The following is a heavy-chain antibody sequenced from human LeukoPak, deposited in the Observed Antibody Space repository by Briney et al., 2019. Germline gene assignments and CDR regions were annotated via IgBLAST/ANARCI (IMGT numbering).Heavy chain of an antibody. Sequence: SETLSLTCAVSGGSINSSNWWSWVRQPPGQGLEWIGEIYHSGSTNYNPSHKSRVTISVDKSKNHFSLKLSSVTAADTAVYYCARFYSSYYMDVWGKGTTVTVSS. J-gene: IGHJ6*03. CDR1: GGSINSSNW. D-gene: IGHD4-11*01. CDR3: ARFYSSYYMDV. V-gene: IGHV4-4*02. CDR2: IYHSGST.